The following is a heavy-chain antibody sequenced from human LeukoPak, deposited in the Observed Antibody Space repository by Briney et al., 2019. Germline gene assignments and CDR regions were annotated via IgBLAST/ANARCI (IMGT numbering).Heavy chain of an antibody. J-gene: IGHJ5*02. CDR3: ARGPITMVRGVKSWFDP. CDR1: GYTFTSYG. D-gene: IGHD3-10*01. CDR2: ISAYNGNT. V-gene: IGHV1-18*01. Sequence: ASVKVSCKASGYTFTSYGISWVRQAPGQGLEWMGWISAYNGNTNYAQKLQGRVTMTTDTSTSTAHMELRSLRSDDTAVYYCARGPITMVRGVKSWFDPWGQGTLVTVSS.